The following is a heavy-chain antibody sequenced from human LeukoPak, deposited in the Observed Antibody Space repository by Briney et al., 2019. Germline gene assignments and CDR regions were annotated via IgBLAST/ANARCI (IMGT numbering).Heavy chain of an antibody. D-gene: IGHD6-13*01. J-gene: IGHJ4*02. CDR3: ARVGTSWPHYYFDS. CDR1: GGSISSGGYY. Sequence: SQTLSLTCTVSGGSISSGGYYWSWIRQPPGKGLEWIGYIYHSGSTYYNPSLKSRVTISVDRSKNQFSLKLSSVTAADTAFYYCARVGTSWPHYYFDSWGRGTLVAVSS. V-gene: IGHV4-30-2*01. CDR2: IYHSGST.